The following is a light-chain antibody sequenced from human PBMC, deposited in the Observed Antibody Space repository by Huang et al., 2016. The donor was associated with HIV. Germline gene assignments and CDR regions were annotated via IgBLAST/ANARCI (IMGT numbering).Light chain of an antibody. CDR2: QGS. CDR3: MQGTHWPGT. CDR1: QRLASSDGNTY. Sequence: DVVMTQLPLSLPVALGQPASIFCKSSQRLASSDGNTYLNWFQQRPGHPPRRLIYQGSNRDTGVPDRFSGSGSGTHFALRINRVEAEDVAIYYCMQGTHWPGTFGQGTKMEI. V-gene: IGKV2-30*01. J-gene: IGKJ1*01.